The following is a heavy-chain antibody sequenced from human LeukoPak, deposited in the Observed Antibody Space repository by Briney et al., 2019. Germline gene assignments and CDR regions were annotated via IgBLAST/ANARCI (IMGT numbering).Heavy chain of an antibody. J-gene: IGHJ5*02. CDR1: GYTFTSYD. CDR2: MNPNSGNT. Sequence: GASVKVSCKASGYTFTSYDINWVRQATGQGLEWMGWMNPNSGNTGYAQKFQGSVTITRNTSISTAYMELSSLRSEDTAVYYCARAGYCSSTSCYWFDPWGQGTLVTVSS. CDR3: ARAGYCSSTSCYWFDP. V-gene: IGHV1-8*03. D-gene: IGHD2-2*01.